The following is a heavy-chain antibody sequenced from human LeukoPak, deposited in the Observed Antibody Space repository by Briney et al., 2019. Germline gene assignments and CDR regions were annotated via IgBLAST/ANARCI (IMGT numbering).Heavy chain of an antibody. Sequence: GGSLRLSCAASGFTVSSNYMSWVRQAPGEGLEWVAVIYSDGSTYYSDSVTGRFTISRDNSKNTLYLQMNSLRAEDTAVYYCARVGGRAADPFDYWGQGTLVTVSS. J-gene: IGHJ4*02. CDR3: ARVGGRAADPFDY. CDR2: IYSDGST. V-gene: IGHV3-53*01. CDR1: GFTVSSNY. D-gene: IGHD6-13*01.